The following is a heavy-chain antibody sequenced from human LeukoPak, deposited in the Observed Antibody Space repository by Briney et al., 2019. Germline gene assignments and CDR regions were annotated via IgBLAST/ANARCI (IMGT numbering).Heavy chain of an antibody. CDR2: INWNGGST. J-gene: IGHJ6*03. CDR3: ARVHKTSGWYDYYYMDA. CDR1: GFTFDDYG. D-gene: IGHD6-19*01. V-gene: IGHV3-20*04. Sequence: GGSLRLSCAASGFTFDDYGMSWVRQAPGKGLEWVSGINWNGGSTGYADSVKGRFTISRDNAKNSLYLQMNSLRAEDTALYYCARVHKTSGWYDYYYMDAWGKGTTVTVSS.